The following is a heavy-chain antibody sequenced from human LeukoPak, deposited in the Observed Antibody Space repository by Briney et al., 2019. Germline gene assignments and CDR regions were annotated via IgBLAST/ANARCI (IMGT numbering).Heavy chain of an antibody. CDR2: ISISSDMT. V-gene: IGHV3-23*01. CDR1: GFPFSGHA. Sequence: PGGSLRLSCEVSGFPFSGHAMSWVRQAPGRGLEWVSGISISSDMTYYADSVQGRFIISRDNSKNTVFLQMDSLRVEDTAAYYCANEEVPNDYWGRGTLVTVSS. D-gene: IGHD4/OR15-4a*01. J-gene: IGHJ4*02. CDR3: ANEEVPNDY.